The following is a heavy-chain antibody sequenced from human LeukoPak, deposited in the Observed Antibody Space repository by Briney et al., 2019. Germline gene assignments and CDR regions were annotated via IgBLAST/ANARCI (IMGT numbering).Heavy chain of an antibody. V-gene: IGHV3-23*01. J-gene: IGHJ4*02. CDR2: IISSGDIT. CDR3: YEGAGYRCGLCLFGL. D-gene: IGHD3-16*02. Sequence: GGSLRLSCTASGFPFSSYAMSWVRLAPGKGLEWVSSIISSGDITYYPDSLKGRFTISRDNSKNMVYLQMDSLRADHSAVYYCYEGAGYRCGLCLFGLWGRGALVTVSS. CDR1: GFPFSSYA.